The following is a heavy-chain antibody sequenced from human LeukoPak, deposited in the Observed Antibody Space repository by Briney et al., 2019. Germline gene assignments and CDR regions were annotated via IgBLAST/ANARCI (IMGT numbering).Heavy chain of an antibody. V-gene: IGHV1-69*06. CDR3: ARGTMIVVAATKKRGAFDI. J-gene: IGHJ3*02. Sequence: SVKVSCKASGGTFSSYAISWVRQAPGQGLEWMGGIIPIFGTANYAQKFQGRVTITADKSTSTAYMELSSLRSEDTAVYYCARGTMIVVAATKKRGAFDIWGQGTMVTVSS. CDR2: IIPIFGTA. D-gene: IGHD3-22*01. CDR1: GGTFSSYA.